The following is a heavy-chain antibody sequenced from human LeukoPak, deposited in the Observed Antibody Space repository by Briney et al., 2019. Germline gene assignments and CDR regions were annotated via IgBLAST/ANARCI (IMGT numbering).Heavy chain of an antibody. D-gene: IGHD2-21*01. V-gene: IGHV4-61*02. Sequence: SETLSLTCTASGGSISSGSYYWSWIRQPAGKGLEWIGRIYTSGSTNYNPSLKSRVTISVDTSKNQFSLKLSSVTAADTAVHYCAREDAYCGGDCYYPDYYYYMDVWGKGTTVTVSS. CDR1: GGSISSGSYY. CDR2: IYTSGST. J-gene: IGHJ6*03. CDR3: AREDAYCGGDCYYPDYYYYMDV.